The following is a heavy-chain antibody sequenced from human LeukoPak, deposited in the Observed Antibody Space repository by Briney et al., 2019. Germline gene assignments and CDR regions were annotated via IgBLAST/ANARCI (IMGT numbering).Heavy chain of an antibody. J-gene: IGHJ4*02. V-gene: IGHV4-59*08. D-gene: IGHD2-15*01. CDR3: ARQDYYCSGGSCGLYYFDY. CDR1: GGSISSYY. CDR2: IYYSGST. Sequence: SETLSLTCTVSGGSISSYYWSRIRQPPGKGLVWIGDIYYSGSTNYNPSLKSRVTISVDTSKNQFSLKLSSVTAADTAVYYCARQDYYCSGGSCGLYYFDYWGQGTLVTVSS.